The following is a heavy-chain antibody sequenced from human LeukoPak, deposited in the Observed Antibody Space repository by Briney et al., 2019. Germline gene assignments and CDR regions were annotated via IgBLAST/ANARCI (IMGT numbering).Heavy chain of an antibody. CDR3: ARGVDTAMVSDFYYYYYGMDV. V-gene: IGHV5-51*01. J-gene: IGHJ6*02. CDR1: GYSVTSYW. Sequence: GESLKISCKGSGYSVTSYWIGWVRQMPGKGLEWMGIIYPGDSDTRYSPSFQGQVTISADKSISTAYLQWSSLKASDTAMYYCARGVDTAMVSDFYYYYYGMDVWGQGTTVTVSS. D-gene: IGHD5-18*01. CDR2: IYPGDSDT.